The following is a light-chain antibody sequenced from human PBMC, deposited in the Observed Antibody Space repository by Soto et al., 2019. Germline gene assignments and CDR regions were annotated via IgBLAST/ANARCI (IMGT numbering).Light chain of an antibody. CDR3: QQDGSSPRWT. V-gene: IGKV3-11*01. J-gene: IGKJ1*01. CDR1: QSVSSY. Sequence: IVLTECPATLSLTPGERATLSCRASQSVSSYLAWYQQKPGQAPRLLIYDASNRATGIPARFSGSGSGTGFTLTISSLEPEDFAVYYCQQDGSSPRWTFGQGTKVDI. CDR2: DAS.